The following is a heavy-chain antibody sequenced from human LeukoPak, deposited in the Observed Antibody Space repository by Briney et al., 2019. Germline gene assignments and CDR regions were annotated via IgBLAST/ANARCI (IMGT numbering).Heavy chain of an antibody. D-gene: IGHD6-13*01. V-gene: IGHV1-2*02. CDR1: GYIFTGNF. CDR2: ITPETGAT. CDR3: AREDRESGGMDV. Sequence: ASVKVSCKASGYIFTGNFIHWVRQAPGQGLEWMGWITPETGATHYAEKFQGRVTLTRDTSITTAHMELTRLTSDDTAVYYCAREDRESGGMDVWGQGVLVTVSS. J-gene: IGHJ4*02.